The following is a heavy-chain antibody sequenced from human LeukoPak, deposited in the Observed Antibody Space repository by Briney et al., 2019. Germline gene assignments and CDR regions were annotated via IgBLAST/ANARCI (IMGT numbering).Heavy chain of an antibody. CDR1: GFTFSSYW. J-gene: IGHJ6*03. CDR3: ARDLPPYYYYMDV. Sequence: GGSLTLSCAASGFTFSSYWMSWVRHAPGKGLEGVANIKQDGSEKYYVDSVKGRFSISRDNAKNYLYLQMNSLRAEDTALYYCARDLPPYYYYMDVWGKGTTVTVSS. V-gene: IGHV3-7*03. CDR2: IKQDGSEK.